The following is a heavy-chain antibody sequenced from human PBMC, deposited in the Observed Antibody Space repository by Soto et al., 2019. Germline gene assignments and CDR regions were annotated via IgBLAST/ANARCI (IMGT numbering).Heavy chain of an antibody. V-gene: IGHV4-39*01. D-gene: IGHD2-2*01. J-gene: IGHJ5*02. Sequence: SETLSLTCTVSGGSISSSSYYWGWIRQPPGKGLEWIGSIYYSGSTYYNPSLKSRVTISVDTSKNQFSLKLSSVTAADTAVYYCARLVWRVVVPAAMRGGWWFDPWGQGTLVTVSS. CDR2: IYYSGST. CDR3: ARLVWRVVVPAAMRGGWWFDP. CDR1: GGSISSSSYY.